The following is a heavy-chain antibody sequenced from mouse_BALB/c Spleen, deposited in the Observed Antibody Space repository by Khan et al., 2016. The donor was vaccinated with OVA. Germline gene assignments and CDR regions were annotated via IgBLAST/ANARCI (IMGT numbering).Heavy chain of an antibody. V-gene: IGHV9-3-1*01. CDR1: GYTFTNCG. J-gene: IGHJ4*01. CDR2: INTYTGEP. Sequence: QIQLVQSGPELKKPGETVKISCKASGYTFTNCGMNWVQQAPGKGLKWMGWINTYTGEPTYADDFKGRFAFSLETSANTAYLQINNLKNEYTATYFCARPPYFSYVLDYWGQGTSVTVSS. D-gene: IGHD2-10*01. CDR3: ARPPYFSYVLDY.